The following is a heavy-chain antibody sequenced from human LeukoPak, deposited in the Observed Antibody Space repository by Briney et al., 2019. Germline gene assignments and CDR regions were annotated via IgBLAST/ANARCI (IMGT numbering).Heavy chain of an antibody. Sequence: GGSLRLSCAASGFTFSSYAMHWVRQAPGKGLEWVAVISYDGSNKYYADSVKGRFTISRDNSKNTLYLQMSGLRTEDTAVYYCARDTENSTYGWGAFDIWGQGTMITVSS. CDR1: GFTFSSYA. J-gene: IGHJ3*02. V-gene: IGHV3-30*14. CDR2: ISYDGSNK. D-gene: IGHD2/OR15-2a*01. CDR3: ARDTENSTYGWGAFDI.